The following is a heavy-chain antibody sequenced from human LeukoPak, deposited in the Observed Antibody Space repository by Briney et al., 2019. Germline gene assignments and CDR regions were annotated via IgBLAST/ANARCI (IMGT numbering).Heavy chain of an antibody. D-gene: IGHD5-12*01. J-gene: IGHJ6*02. CDR2: ISSSSSYI. Sequence: GGSLRLSCAASGFTFSSYSMNWVRQAPGKGLEWVSSISSSSSYIYYADSVKGRFTISRDNAKNSLYLQMNSLRAEDTAVYYRARDGRSGYDPKWGYYYYGMDVWGQGGTVTVSS. V-gene: IGHV3-21*01. CDR3: ARDGRSGYDPKWGYYYYGMDV. CDR1: GFTFSSYS.